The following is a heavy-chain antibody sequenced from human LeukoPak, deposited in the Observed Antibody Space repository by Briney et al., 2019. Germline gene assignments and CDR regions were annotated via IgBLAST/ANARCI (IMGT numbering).Heavy chain of an antibody. V-gene: IGHV3-21*01. CDR3: ARGGFGELY. Sequence: GGSLRLSCAASGFTFSSYSMNWVRQAPGKGLEWVSSISSTSTYIYYADSVKGRFTISRDNAKNSLHLQVNSLRAEDTAVYYCARGGFGELYWGQGTLVTVSS. CDR1: GFTFSSYS. CDR2: ISSTSTYI. J-gene: IGHJ4*02. D-gene: IGHD3-10*01.